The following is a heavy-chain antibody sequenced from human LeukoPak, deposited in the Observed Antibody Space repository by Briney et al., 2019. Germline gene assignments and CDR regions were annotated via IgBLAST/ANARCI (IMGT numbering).Heavy chain of an antibody. Sequence: ASVKVSCKASGYTFTSYDINGVRQATGQGLEWMGWMNPNSGNTGYAQKFQGRVTMTRNTSISTAYMELRSLRSEDTAVYYCGRRKNSGYDFDYWGQGTLVTVSS. CDR2: MNPNSGNT. CDR1: GYTFTSYD. CDR3: GRRKNSGYDFDY. D-gene: IGHD5-12*01. J-gene: IGHJ4*02. V-gene: IGHV1-8*01.